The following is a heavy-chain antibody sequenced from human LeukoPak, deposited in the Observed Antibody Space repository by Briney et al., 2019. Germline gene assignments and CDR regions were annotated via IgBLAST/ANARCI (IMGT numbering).Heavy chain of an antibody. CDR2: ISSNGGST. CDR1: GFTFSSYA. D-gene: IGHD3-22*01. CDR3: VKTLYDSSAFYYDY. V-gene: IGHV3-64D*06. Sequence: PGGSLRLSCSASGFTFSSYAMHWVRQAPGKGLEYVSAISSNGGSTYYADFAKGRFTISRDNSKNTLYLQMGSLRAEDTAVYYCVKTLYDSSAFYYDYWGQGTLVTVSS. J-gene: IGHJ4*02.